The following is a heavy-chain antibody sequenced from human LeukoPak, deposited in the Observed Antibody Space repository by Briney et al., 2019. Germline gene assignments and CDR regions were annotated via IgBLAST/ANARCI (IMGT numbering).Heavy chain of an antibody. CDR3: ATVHGDYPPGGVDI. V-gene: IGHV4-59*01. Sequence: SETLSLTCTVSGGSISSYHWSWIRQPPGKVLEWLGYIYYSGSTNYNPSLKSPVTISVDTSKNQFSLKLSSVTAAHPAVYYCATVHGDYPPGGVDIWGQGTMVTVSS. CDR2: IYYSGST. D-gene: IGHD3-16*01. J-gene: IGHJ3*02. CDR1: GGSISSYH.